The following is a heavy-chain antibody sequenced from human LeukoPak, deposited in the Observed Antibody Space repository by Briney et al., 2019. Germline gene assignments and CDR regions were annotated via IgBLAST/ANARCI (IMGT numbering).Heavy chain of an antibody. CDR1: GAIIKREGFN. CDR3: TRRPKEPGFWTGYVDS. J-gene: IGHJ4*02. CDR2: IFYNGNT. Sequence: PSETLSLTCSVSGAIIKREGFNWDWIRQPPGKGLEYIGSIFYNGNTYYNQSLESRVTISVDTSKNQFSLKLRSVTAADTAVYYCTRRPKEPGFWTGYVDSWGQGTLVTVSS. D-gene: IGHD3/OR15-3a*01. V-gene: IGHV4-39*01.